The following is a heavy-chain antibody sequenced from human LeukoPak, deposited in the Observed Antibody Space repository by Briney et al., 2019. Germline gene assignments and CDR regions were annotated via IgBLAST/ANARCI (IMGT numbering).Heavy chain of an antibody. CDR1: GFTFSSYA. D-gene: IGHD1-26*01. V-gene: IGHV3-20*01. Sequence: GGSLRLSCAASGFTFSSYAMSWVRQAPGKGLEWVSAISGSGGSTGYADSVKGRFTISRDNAKNSLYLQMNSLRAEDTALYHCARRVGAGIDYWGQGTLVTVSS. J-gene: IGHJ4*02. CDR3: ARRVGAGIDY. CDR2: ISGSGGST.